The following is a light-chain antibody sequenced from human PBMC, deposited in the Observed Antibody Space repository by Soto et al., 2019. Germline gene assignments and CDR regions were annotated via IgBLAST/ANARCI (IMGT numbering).Light chain of an antibody. CDR3: NSQTRSGILV. CDR2: EVN. J-gene: IGLJ1*01. CDR1: SSDVGGSNH. V-gene: IGLV2-14*01. Sequence: QSALTQPASVSGSPGQSITISCTGTSSDVGGSNHVSWYQHHPGKVPKVIIYEVNFRPSGVSNRFSGSKSGYTASLTISGPQAEEEADYYCNSQTRSGILVFGTGTKPTVL.